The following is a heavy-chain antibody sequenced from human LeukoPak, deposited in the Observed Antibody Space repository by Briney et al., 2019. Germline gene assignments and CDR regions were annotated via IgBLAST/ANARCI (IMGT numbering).Heavy chain of an antibody. D-gene: IGHD6-19*01. CDR3: AKDSRPIVRDSIAVAEYYYYYMDV. CDR1: GFTFSSYE. CDR2: IRYDGSNK. V-gene: IGHV3-30*02. J-gene: IGHJ6*03. Sequence: PGGSLRLSCAASGFTFSSYEMNWVRQAPGKGLEWVAFIRYDGSNKYYADSVKGRFTISRDNSKNTLYLQMNSLRAEDTAVYYCAKDSRPIVRDSIAVAEYYYYYMDVWGKGTTVTISS.